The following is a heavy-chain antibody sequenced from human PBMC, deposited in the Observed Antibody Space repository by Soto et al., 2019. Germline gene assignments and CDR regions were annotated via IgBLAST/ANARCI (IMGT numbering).Heavy chain of an antibody. V-gene: IGHV3-21*01. CDR3: ARDHFEGNWFDP. CDR1: GFTFSSYS. D-gene: IGHD3-9*01. Sequence: GGSLRLSCAASGFTFSSYSMNWVRQAPGKGLEWVSSISSSSSYIYYADSVKGRFTISRDNAKNSLYLQMNSLRAEDTAVYYCARDHFEGNWFDPWGQGTLVTVSS. CDR2: ISSSSSYI. J-gene: IGHJ5*02.